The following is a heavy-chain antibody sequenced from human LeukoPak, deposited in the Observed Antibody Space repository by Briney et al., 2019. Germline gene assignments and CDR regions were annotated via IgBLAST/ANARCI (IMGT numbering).Heavy chain of an antibody. V-gene: IGHV4-39*07. CDR3: ARDLAGYCSSNSCYGDGFDI. J-gene: IGHJ3*02. CDR2: IYYSGST. D-gene: IGHD2-2*01. Sequence: SETLSLTCTVSGGSISSSSYYWGWIRQPPGKGLEWIGSIYYSGSTYYNPSLKSRVTISVDTSKNQFSLKLSSVTAADTAVYYCARDLAGYCSSNSCYGDGFDIWGQGTMVTVSP. CDR1: GGSISSSSYY.